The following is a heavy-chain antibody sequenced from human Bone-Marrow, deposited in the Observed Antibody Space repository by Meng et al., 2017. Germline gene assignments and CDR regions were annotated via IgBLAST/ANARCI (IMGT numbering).Heavy chain of an antibody. CDR3: AKDKVYYGDYGC. D-gene: IGHD4-17*01. CDR2: ISGSGGST. V-gene: IGHV3-23*01. J-gene: IGHJ4*02. CDR1: GFTFSSYA. Sequence: GESLKISCAASGFTFSSYAMSWVRQAPGKGLEWVSAISGSGGSTYYADSVKGRFTISRDTSKNTLYLQMNSLRAEDAAVYYCAKDKVYYGDYGCWGQGTLVTVSS.